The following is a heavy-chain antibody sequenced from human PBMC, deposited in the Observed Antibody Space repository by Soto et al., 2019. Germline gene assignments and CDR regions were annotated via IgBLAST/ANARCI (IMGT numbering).Heavy chain of an antibody. D-gene: IGHD1-26*01. CDR3: ARLSGSYSYYYYYGMDV. CDR1: GYSFTIYW. CDR2: IYPGDSDT. Sequence: PGESLKISCKGSGYSFTIYWIGWVRQMPGKGLEWMGIIYPGDSDTRYSPSFQGQVTISADKSISTAYLQWSSLKASDTAMYYCARLSGSYSYYYYYGMDVWGQGTTVTVSS. V-gene: IGHV5-51*01. J-gene: IGHJ6*02.